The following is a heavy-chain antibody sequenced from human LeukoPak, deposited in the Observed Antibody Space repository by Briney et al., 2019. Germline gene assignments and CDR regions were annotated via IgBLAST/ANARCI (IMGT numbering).Heavy chain of an antibody. D-gene: IGHD3-22*01. CDR1: GFTFSSYA. V-gene: IGHV3-23*01. CDR2: ISGSGGST. J-gene: IGHJ4*02. Sequence: GGSLRLSCAASGFTFSSYAMSWVRQAPGKGLEWVSAISGSGGSTYYADSVKGRFTISRDNSKNTLYLQMNSLRAEDTAVYYCAKGANYYNSSGYYNEYYCDFWGQGTLVTVSS. CDR3: AKGANYYNSSGYYNEYYCDF.